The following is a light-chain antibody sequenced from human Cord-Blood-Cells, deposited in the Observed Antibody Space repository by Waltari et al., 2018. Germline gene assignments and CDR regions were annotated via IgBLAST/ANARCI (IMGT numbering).Light chain of an antibody. CDR3: SSYTSSSTLVV. CDR2: DVS. Sequence: QSALTQPASVSGSPGQAITIPCTGTSSDVGGYNYVSWYQQHQGKAPKLMIYDVSNRPSGVSNRFSGSKSGNTASLTISGLQAEDEADYYCSSYTSSSTLVVFGGGTKLTVL. CDR1: SSDVGGYNY. J-gene: IGLJ2*01. V-gene: IGLV2-14*01.